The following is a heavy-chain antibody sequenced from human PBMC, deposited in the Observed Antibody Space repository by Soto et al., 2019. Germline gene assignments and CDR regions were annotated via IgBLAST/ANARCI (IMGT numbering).Heavy chain of an antibody. CDR1: GGSIRSSFYH. V-gene: IGHV4-39*01. J-gene: IGHJ6*02. CDR3: ARHFTTIFGLVTNPSGMDV. Sequence: SETLSLTCTVSGGSIRSSFYHWGWIRQPPGKGLEWIGSMYYDGSADYNPSLKSRVTISLDTSKNQFSLKLSSVTAADTALYYCARHFTTIFGLVTNPSGMDVWGQGPTVTVSS. D-gene: IGHD3-3*01. CDR2: MYYDGSA.